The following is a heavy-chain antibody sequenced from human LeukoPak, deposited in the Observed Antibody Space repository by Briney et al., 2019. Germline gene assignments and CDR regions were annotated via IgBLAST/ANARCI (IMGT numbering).Heavy chain of an antibody. CDR2: ITSSSSSI. V-gene: IGHV3-21*01. CDR3: ARDGGIAAAGTQSWVPWFDP. J-gene: IGHJ5*02. CDR1: GFTFSSYT. D-gene: IGHD6-13*01. Sequence: GGSLRLSCEASGFTFSSYTMNWVRQAPGEGLEWVSSITSSSSSIYYADSVKGRITISRDNARNSLYLQMNSLRAEDTAVYYCARDGGIAAAGTQSWVPWFDPWGQGTLVTVSS.